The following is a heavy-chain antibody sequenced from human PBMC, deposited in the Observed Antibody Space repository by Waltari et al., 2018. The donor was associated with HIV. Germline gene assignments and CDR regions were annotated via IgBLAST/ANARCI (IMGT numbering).Heavy chain of an antibody. CDR2: IYPSDSDT. D-gene: IGHD1-26*01. Sequence: EVQLVQSGAEVNKPGESLKISCKGSGYTFSSFWIGWVRQMPGKGLEWMGIIYPSDSDTRYSPSFQGQVTISADKSINTAYLQWSRLEASDTAMYFCATHLGVGTYDWFDPWGQGTQVTVSS. J-gene: IGHJ5*02. CDR1: GYTFSSFW. V-gene: IGHV5-51*01. CDR3: ATHLGVGTYDWFDP.